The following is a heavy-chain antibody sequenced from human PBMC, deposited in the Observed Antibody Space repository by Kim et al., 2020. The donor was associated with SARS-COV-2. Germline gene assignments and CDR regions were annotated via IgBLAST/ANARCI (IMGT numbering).Heavy chain of an antibody. CDR1: GYTFTSYA. D-gene: IGHD6-19*01. CDR2: INAGNGNT. V-gene: IGHV1-3*01. J-gene: IGHJ2*01. Sequence: ASVKVSCKASGYTFTSYAMHWVRQAPGQRLEWMGWINAGNGNTKYSQKFQGRVTITRDTSASTAYMELSSLRSEDTAVYYCARPRAVAGTRGAWYFDLWGRGTLVTVSS. CDR3: ARPRAVAGTRGAWYFDL.